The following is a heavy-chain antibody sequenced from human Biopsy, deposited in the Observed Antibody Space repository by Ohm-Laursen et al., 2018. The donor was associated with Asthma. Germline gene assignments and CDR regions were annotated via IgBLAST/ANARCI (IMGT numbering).Heavy chain of an antibody. V-gene: IGHV3-9*01. J-gene: IGHJ4*02. CDR2: INGSSGTI. D-gene: IGHD4-17*01. CDR3: AKDVRQGYGDYIHFDC. Sequence: SLRLSCAAFGFTFDDYAMHWVRQVPGKGLEWVSGINGSSGTIGYADSVKGRFTISRDNARKSLYLQMKSLRVEDTAFYFCAKDVRQGYGDYIHFDCWGQGTLVTVSS. CDR1: GFTFDDYA.